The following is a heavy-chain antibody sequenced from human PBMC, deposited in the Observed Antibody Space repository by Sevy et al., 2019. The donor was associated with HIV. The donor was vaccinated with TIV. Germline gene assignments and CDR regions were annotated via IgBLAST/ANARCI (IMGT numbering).Heavy chain of an antibody. CDR2: INPNSGGT. J-gene: IGHJ6*02. Sequence: ASVKVYCKASGYTFTGYYMHWVRQAPGQGLEWMGRINPNSGGTNYAQKFQGRVTMTRDTSISTAYMELSRLRSDDTAVYYCARVQVRLSAVTTLIYYYGMDVWGQGTTVTVSS. D-gene: IGHD4-4*01. CDR3: ARVQVRLSAVTTLIYYYGMDV. V-gene: IGHV1-2*06. CDR1: GYTFTGYY.